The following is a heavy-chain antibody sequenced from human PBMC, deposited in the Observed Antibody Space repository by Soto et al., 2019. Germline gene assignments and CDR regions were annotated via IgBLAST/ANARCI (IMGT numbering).Heavy chain of an antibody. CDR3: AKDNGYSSSWFEFDY. V-gene: IGHV3-23*01. CDR1: GFTFSSYA. J-gene: IGHJ4*02. CDR2: ISGSGGST. D-gene: IGHD6-13*01. Sequence: EVLLLESGGGLVQPGGSLRLSCAASGFTFSSYAMSWVRQAPGKGLVWVSAISGSGGSTYYADSVKGRFTISRDNSKNTLYLQMHSLRAEDTAAYYCAKDNGYSSSWFEFDYWGQGTLVTVSS.